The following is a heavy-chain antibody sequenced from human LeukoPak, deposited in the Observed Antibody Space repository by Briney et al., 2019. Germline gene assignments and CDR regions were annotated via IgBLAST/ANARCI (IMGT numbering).Heavy chain of an antibody. V-gene: IGHV3-21*01. CDR3: ARELSGEPF. CDR2: ISSSSIDI. Sequence: GGSLRLSCAASGFTFSSYSFNWVRQAPGKGLEWVSSISSSSIDIYYADSVKGRFTISRDDAKNSLYLQMNSPRAEDTAVYYCARELSGEPFWGQGTLVTVSS. J-gene: IGHJ4*02. CDR1: GFTFSSYS. D-gene: IGHD3-16*01.